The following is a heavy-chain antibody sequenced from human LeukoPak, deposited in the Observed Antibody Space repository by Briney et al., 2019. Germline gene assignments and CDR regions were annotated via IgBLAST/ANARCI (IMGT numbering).Heavy chain of an antibody. Sequence: GESLKISCKASGYTFSTSWIGWVRQLPGKGLEWMGIIYPGDSDTRYSPSFQGQVTISVDSTIATAYLQWSSLKASDTAMYYCTRNRVGVLEWLSRWDAFDIWGQGTMVTVST. V-gene: IGHV5-51*01. D-gene: IGHD3-3*01. CDR1: GYTFSTSW. CDR2: IYPGDSDT. J-gene: IGHJ3*02. CDR3: TRNRVGVLEWLSRWDAFDI.